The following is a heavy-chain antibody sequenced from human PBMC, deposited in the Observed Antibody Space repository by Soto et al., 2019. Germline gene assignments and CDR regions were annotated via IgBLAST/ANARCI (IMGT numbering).Heavy chain of an antibody. Sequence: QLQLQESGPRLVKPSETLSLSCAVSGGPLSRSQHYWGWIRQPPGKGLEWVGSVSFDGSTYLNPSLMSRLSLSVDKSNNQFSLKLTSVTAADSAVYYCVRGRRSSMILLLKTPFDGWGQGKAVTVSS. CDR3: VRGRRSSMILLLKTPFDG. CDR1: GGPLSRSQHY. CDR2: VSFDGST. V-gene: IGHV4-39*01. J-gene: IGHJ3*01. D-gene: IGHD3-22*01.